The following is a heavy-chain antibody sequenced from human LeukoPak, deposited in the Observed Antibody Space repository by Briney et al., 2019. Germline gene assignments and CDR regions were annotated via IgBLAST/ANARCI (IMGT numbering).Heavy chain of an antibody. J-gene: IGHJ4*02. CDR1: GGSFSGYY. Sequence: SETLSLTCAVYGGSFSGYYWSWIRQPPGKGLEWIGEINHSGSTNYNPSLKSRVTISVDTSKNQFSLKLSSVTAADTAVYYCASELSNKENFDYWGQGTLVTVSS. V-gene: IGHV4-34*01. CDR3: ASELSNKENFDY. CDR2: INHSGST. D-gene: IGHD3-10*01.